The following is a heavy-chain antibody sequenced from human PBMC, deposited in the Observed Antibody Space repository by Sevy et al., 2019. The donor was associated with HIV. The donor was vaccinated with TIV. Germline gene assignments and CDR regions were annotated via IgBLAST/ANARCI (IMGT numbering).Heavy chain of an antibody. J-gene: IGHJ4*02. CDR3: SRGLYYYEMRGQQEPGDH. V-gene: IGHV3-74*01. D-gene: IGHD3-22*01. CDR2: INSDGSST. CDR1: GITLSPYW. Sequence: GGSLRLSCAASGITLSPYWMHWVRQAPGKGLVWVSRINSDGSSTSYADSVKGRFTISRDNGKNTLYLQMKSLRVEDTAVEVCSRGLYYYEMRGQQEPGDHWGQGVLVTVSS.